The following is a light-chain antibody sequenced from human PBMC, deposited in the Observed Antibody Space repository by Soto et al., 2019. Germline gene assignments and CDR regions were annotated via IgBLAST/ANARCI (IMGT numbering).Light chain of an antibody. CDR2: DVS. Sequence: SVLTHPASVSGSPGQSSTISCTGTSSDVGGYNYVSWYQQHPGKAPKLMIYDVSNRPSGVSNRFSGSKSGNTASLTISGLQAEDEADYYCSSYTSSSTGVFGTGTKVTVL. CDR1: SSDVGGYNY. V-gene: IGLV2-14*01. J-gene: IGLJ1*01. CDR3: SSYTSSSTGV.